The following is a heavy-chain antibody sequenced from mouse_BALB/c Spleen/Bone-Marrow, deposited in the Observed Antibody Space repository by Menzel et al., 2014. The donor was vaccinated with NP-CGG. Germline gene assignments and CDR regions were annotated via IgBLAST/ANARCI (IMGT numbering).Heavy chain of an antibody. CDR3: ARGDYGSTYWFAY. Sequence: ESGPGLVAPSQSLSITCTVSGFPLSSYGVHWVRQCPGKGLEWLGIIWAGGGTNYNSALMSRLSISKDNSKSXVFLKMNSLQTDDTAMYYCARGDYGSTYWFAYWGQGTLVTVSA. CDR2: IWAGGGT. D-gene: IGHD1-1*01. J-gene: IGHJ3*01. CDR1: GFPLSSYG. V-gene: IGHV2-9*02.